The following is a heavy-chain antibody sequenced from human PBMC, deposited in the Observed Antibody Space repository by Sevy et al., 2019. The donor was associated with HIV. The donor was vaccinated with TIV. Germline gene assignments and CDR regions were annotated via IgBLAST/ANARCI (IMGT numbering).Heavy chain of an antibody. Sequence: GWSLRLSCAASGFTFSSYSMNWVRQAPGKGLEWVSSISSSSSYIYYADSVKGRFTISRDNAKNSLYLQMNSLRAEDTAVYYCARVRVPAAPTDYWGQGTLVTVSS. J-gene: IGHJ4*02. CDR1: GFTFSSYS. CDR2: ISSSSSYI. D-gene: IGHD2-2*01. CDR3: ARVRVPAAPTDY. V-gene: IGHV3-21*01.